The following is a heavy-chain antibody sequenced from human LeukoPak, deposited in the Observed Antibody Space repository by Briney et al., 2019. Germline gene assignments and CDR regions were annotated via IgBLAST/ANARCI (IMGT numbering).Heavy chain of an antibody. D-gene: IGHD3-10*01. CDR1: GFSVSMKY. J-gene: IGHJ6*03. Sequence: GGSLRLSCAASGFSVSMKYMTWVRQAPGKGLEWVPVIFSGGTTYYADSVKGRFTVSRDNSKNMMYLQMNSLRAEDAAVYYCARFSGPGMQHYYYYMDVWGTGTTVTVSS. CDR2: IFSGGTT. V-gene: IGHV3-53*01. CDR3: ARFSGPGMQHYYYYMDV.